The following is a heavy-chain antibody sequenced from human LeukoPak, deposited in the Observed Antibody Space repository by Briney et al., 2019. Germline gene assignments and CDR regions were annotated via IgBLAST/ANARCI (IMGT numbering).Heavy chain of an antibody. CDR1: GFTFSSYG. D-gene: IGHD3-22*01. J-gene: IGHJ3*02. Sequence: PGRSLRLSCAASGFTFSSYGMHWVRQAPGKGLEWVAVIWYDGSNKYYADSVKGRFTISRDNSKNTLYLQMNSLRAEDTAVYYCARDLEPYYYDSSGYPGAFDIWGQRTMVTVSS. CDR3: ARDLEPYYYDSSGYPGAFDI. CDR2: IWYDGSNK. V-gene: IGHV3-33*01.